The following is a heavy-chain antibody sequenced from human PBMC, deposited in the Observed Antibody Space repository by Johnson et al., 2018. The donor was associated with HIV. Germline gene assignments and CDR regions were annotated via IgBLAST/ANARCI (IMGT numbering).Heavy chain of an antibody. J-gene: IGHJ3*02. D-gene: IGHD2-21*02. CDR1: GFTFGDYA. CDR2: IYSGGST. V-gene: IGHV3-66*02. CDR3: AREVGTETGAFDI. Sequence: MQLVESGGDLVQPGRSLTLSCTASGFTFGDYAMSWFRQAPGKGLEWVSVIYSGGSTYYADSVKGRFTISRDNSKNTLYLQMDSLRPEDTAVYSCAREVGTETGAFDIWGQGTLVTVSS.